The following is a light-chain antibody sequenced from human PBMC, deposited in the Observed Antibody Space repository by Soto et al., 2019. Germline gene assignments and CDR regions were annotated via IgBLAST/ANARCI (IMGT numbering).Light chain of an antibody. J-gene: IGKJ2*01. CDR2: DAS. CDR3: QQYNSYST. V-gene: IGKV1-5*01. Sequence: DIQMTQSPSTLSASVGDRVTITCRASQSISSWLAWYQQKPGKAPNLLIYDASNLESGVPSRFSGSGSGTEFTLTISSLQPDDFATYYCQQYNSYSTFGHGTKLDI. CDR1: QSISSW.